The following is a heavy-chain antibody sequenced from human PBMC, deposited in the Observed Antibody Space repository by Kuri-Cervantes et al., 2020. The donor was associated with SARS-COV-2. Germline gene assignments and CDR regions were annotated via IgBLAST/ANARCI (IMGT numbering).Heavy chain of an antibody. Sequence: GESLKISCAASGFTFSSYAMSWVRQAPGKGLEWVSAISGSGGSTYYADSVKGRFTISRDNSKNTLYLQMNSLRAEDTAVYYCARRGGYLPPDAFDIWGQGTMVTVSS. J-gene: IGHJ3*02. CDR2: ISGSGGST. CDR3: ARRGGYLPPDAFDI. CDR1: GFTFSSYA. D-gene: IGHD3-16*02. V-gene: IGHV3-23*01.